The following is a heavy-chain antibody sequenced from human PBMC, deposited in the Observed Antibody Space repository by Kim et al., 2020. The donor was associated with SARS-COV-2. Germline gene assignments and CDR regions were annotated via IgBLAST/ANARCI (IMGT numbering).Heavy chain of an antibody. CDR2: ISSSSYT. CDR1: GFTFSDYY. V-gene: IGHV3-11*05. J-gene: IGHJ6*02. CDR3: ARVGYDYVWGSYRDYYYYYGMDV. Sequence: GGSLRLSCAASGFTFSDYYMSWIRQAPGKGLEWVSYISSSSYTNYADSVKGRFTISRDNAKNSLYLQMNSLRAEDTAVYYCARVGYDYVWGSYRDYYYYYGMDVWGQGTTVTASS. D-gene: IGHD3-16*02.